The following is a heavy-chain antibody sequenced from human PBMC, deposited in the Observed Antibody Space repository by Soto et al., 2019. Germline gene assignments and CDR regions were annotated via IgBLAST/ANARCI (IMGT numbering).Heavy chain of an antibody. CDR3: AVNGDSGYSPSSFFDY. V-gene: IGHV1-69*02. D-gene: IGHD5-12*01. Sequence: ASVKVSCKASGGTFSSYTISWVRQAPGQGLEWMGRIIPILGIANYAQKFQGRVTITADKSTSTAYMELSSLRSEDTAVYYCAVNGDSGYSPSSFFDYWGQGTLVTVSS. CDR1: GGTFSSYT. CDR2: IIPILGIA. J-gene: IGHJ4*02.